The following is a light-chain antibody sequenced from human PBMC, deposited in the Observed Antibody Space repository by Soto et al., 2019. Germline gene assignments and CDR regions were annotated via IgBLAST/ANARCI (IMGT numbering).Light chain of an antibody. CDR3: QQYNNWPLT. Sequence: ELLMTQSSATLCVCQGERATLSCRASQTISDNLAWYQQKPGQAPRLLIYDASTGATSIPARFSGSGSGTEFTLTISSLQSEDFAIYYCQQYNNWPLTFGGGTKVDI. CDR1: QTISDN. CDR2: DAS. V-gene: IGKV3-15*01. J-gene: IGKJ4*01.